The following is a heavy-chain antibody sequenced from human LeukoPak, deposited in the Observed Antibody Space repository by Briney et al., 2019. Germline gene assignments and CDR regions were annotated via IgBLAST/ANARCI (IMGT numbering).Heavy chain of an antibody. CDR2: IFYDGSNK. Sequence: PGTSLRLSCAASGFTFSSYAMHWVRQAPGKGLDWVSLIFYDGSNKYYADSVKGRFTISRDNSKNTLYLQMNSLRAEDTALYYCARGGYDLGRVLDYWGQGMLVTVSS. D-gene: IGHD5-12*01. CDR1: GFTFSSYA. CDR3: ARGGYDLGRVLDY. V-gene: IGHV3-30*04. J-gene: IGHJ4*02.